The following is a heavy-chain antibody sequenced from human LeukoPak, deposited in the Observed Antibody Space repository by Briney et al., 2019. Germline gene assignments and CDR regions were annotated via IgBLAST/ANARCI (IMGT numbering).Heavy chain of an antibody. J-gene: IGHJ6*04. V-gene: IGHV3-33*01. CDR1: GFTFSSYG. CDR2: IWYDGSNK. Sequence: GGSLRLSCAASGFTFSSYGMHWVRQAPGKGLEWVAVIWYDGSNKYYADSVKGRFTISRDNSKNTPYLQMNSLRAEDTAVYYCARVPITMVRGVIKHYYYGMDVWGKGTTVTVSS. D-gene: IGHD3-10*01. CDR3: ARVPITMVRGVIKHYYYGMDV.